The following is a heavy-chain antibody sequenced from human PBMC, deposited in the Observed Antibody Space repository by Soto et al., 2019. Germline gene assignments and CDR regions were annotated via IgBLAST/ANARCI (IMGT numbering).Heavy chain of an antibody. CDR1: GFTFSSYW. CDR3: ARNVRTSGWYVVLAFDI. J-gene: IGHJ3*02. D-gene: IGHD6-19*01. CDR2: IKQDGSEK. Sequence: EVQLVESGGGLVQPGGSLRLSCAASGFTFSSYWMSWVRQAPGKGLEWVANIKQDGSEKYYVDSVKGRFTISRDNAKNSLYLQMDSLRAEDTAVYYCARNVRTSGWYVVLAFDIWGQGTMVTVSS. V-gene: IGHV3-7*01.